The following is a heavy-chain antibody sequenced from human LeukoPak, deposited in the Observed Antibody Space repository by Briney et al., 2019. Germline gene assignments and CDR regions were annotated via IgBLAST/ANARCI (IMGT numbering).Heavy chain of an antibody. CDR3: ARGIQLLY. CDR2: INHSGST. Sequence: SETLSLTCAVYGGSFSGYYWSWIRQPPGKGLEWIGEINHSGSTNYNPSLKSRVTISVDTSKNQFPLKLSSVTAADTAVYYCARGIQLLYWGQGTLVTVSS. D-gene: IGHD5-18*01. J-gene: IGHJ4*02. CDR1: GGSFSGYY. V-gene: IGHV4-34*01.